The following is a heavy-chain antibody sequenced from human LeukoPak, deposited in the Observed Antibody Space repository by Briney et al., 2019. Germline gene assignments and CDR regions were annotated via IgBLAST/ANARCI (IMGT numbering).Heavy chain of an antibody. Sequence: PGGSLRLSCAASGFTLSSYWMHWVRQAPGKGLEWVSHIFSNGDTHYADSVKGRFTISRDTSKNTVSLQMNSLRVEDTAMYYCTRDQMNYWGQGTLVTVSS. J-gene: IGHJ4*02. V-gene: IGHV3-53*01. D-gene: IGHD5-24*01. CDR1: GFTLSSYW. CDR3: TRDQMNY. CDR2: IFSNGDT.